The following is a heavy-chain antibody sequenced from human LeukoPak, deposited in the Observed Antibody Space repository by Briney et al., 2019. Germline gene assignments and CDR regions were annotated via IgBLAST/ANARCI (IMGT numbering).Heavy chain of an antibody. V-gene: IGHV3-7*01. J-gene: IGHJ4*02. CDR1: GFILSRSW. CDR2: ISPDGRRI. CDR3: ARDPLYGALDY. D-gene: IGHD3-16*01. Sequence: PGGSLRLSCIASGFILSRSWMSWVRQAPGKGLEWVADISPDGRRINYVDSLKGRFTMSRDNAKNSVYLQTNSLRAEDTAVYYCARDPLYGALDYWGEGTLVTVSA.